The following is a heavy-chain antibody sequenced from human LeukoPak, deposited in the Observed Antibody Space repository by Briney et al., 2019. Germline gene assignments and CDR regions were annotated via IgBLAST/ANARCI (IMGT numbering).Heavy chain of an antibody. CDR2: IAPISGDT. CDR3: ARVERPSGWFGELDRLENLRFDY. J-gene: IGHJ4*02. D-gene: IGHD3-10*01. Sequence: ASVKVSCKTSGYTFTGYYIQWVRQAPGQGLEWMGWIAPISGDTDYAQKFQGRVTMTRDTSISTAYMELSKLRSDDTAVYYCARVERPSGWFGELDRLENLRFDYWGQGTLVTVSS. CDR1: GYTFTGYY. V-gene: IGHV1-2*02.